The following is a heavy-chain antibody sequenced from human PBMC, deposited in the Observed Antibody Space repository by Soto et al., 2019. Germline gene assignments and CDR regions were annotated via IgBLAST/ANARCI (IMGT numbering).Heavy chain of an antibody. Sequence: QVQLVQSGDGVKKPGASVKVSCKASGYTFTSYAMHWVHQAPGQRLEWMGWINAGNGNTKYSQKFQGRVTITRDTSASTAYMELSSLRSEDTAVYYCARDPLIRCTNGVCPFDYWGQGTLVTVSS. CDR3: ARDPLIRCTNGVCPFDY. V-gene: IGHV1-3*01. J-gene: IGHJ4*02. CDR1: GYTFTSYA. CDR2: INAGNGNT. D-gene: IGHD2-8*01.